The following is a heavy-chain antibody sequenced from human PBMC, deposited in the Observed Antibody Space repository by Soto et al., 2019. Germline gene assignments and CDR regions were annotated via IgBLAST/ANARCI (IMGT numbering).Heavy chain of an antibody. J-gene: IGHJ3*02. CDR3: ARGREQWLVDAFDI. Sequence: SETLSLTCAVYGGSFSGYYWSWIRQPPGKGLEWIGELSPSGSTNYHPSLNSRVTISSDTSKNQLSLRLNSVTAADTALYYCARGREQWLVDAFDIWGQGTMVTVSS. CDR2: LSPSGST. CDR1: GGSFSGYY. D-gene: IGHD6-19*01. V-gene: IGHV4-34*01.